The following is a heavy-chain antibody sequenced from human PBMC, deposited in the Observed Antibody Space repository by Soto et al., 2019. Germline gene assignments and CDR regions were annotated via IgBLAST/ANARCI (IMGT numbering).Heavy chain of an antibody. D-gene: IGHD3-16*01. CDR3: AKDAYLWYFYR. V-gene: IGHV3-23*01. J-gene: IGHJ2*01. CDR2: ISGSGGGT. Sequence: EVQLLESGGGLVQPGGSLRLSCAASGFTFSSYAMSWVRQAPGKGLEWVSAISGSGGGTYYADSVRGRFTISRDSSRNTLYLQMNSLRAEDTAVYYCAKDAYLWYFYRWGRGTLVTVSS. CDR1: GFTFSSYA.